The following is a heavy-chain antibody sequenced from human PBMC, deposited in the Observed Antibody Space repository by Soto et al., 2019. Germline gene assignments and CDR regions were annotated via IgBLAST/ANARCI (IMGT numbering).Heavy chain of an antibody. Sequence: EVHLVESGGGLVQTGGSLRLSCAIFESTVSRDWMNWVRQAPGKGLEWVAHINQDGSEKYYVDSVKGRFTISRDNAKKSLDRQRNCLRPAARAMYYCSGGVGDALWGQGTVVTVSS. V-gene: IGHV3-7*04. CDR3: SGGVGDAL. CDR2: INQDGSEK. D-gene: IGHD1-26*01. CDR1: ESTVSRDW. J-gene: IGHJ4*02.